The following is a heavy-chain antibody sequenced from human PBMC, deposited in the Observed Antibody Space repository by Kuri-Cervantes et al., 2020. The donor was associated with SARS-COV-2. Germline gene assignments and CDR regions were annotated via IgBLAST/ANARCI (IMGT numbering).Heavy chain of an antibody. CDR2: ISAYNGNT. J-gene: IGHJ3*02. Sequence: ASVKVSCKASGYTFTSYGISWVRQAPGQGLKWMGWISAYNGNTNYAQKLQGRVTMTTDTSTSTAYMELSSMRSEDTAVYYCATDGRNYLGLGSYSLDDAFDIWGQGTMVTVSS. CDR1: GYTFTSYG. V-gene: IGHV1-18*01. D-gene: IGHD3-10*01. CDR3: ATDGRNYLGLGSYSLDDAFDI.